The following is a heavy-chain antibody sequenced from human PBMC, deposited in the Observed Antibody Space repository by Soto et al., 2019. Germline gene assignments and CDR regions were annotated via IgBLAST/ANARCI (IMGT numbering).Heavy chain of an antibody. V-gene: IGHV3-23*01. CDR3: ATDSPPILRYSHAP. Sequence: GGALGLSFAPPGFPFSPLGMRRGRPGPGKGLEWVSFISASGDRSYYADSVKGRFTISRDNYKNMLYLQMNSLTAADTAVYYCATDSPPILRYSHAPWGQGTLVTVSS. D-gene: IGHD3-9*01. CDR2: ISASGDRS. J-gene: IGHJ5*02. CDR1: GFPFSPLG.